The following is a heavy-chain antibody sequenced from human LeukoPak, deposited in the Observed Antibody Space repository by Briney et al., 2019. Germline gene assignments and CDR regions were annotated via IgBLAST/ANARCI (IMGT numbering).Heavy chain of an antibody. CDR1: GGTFSSYA. V-gene: IGHV1-69*13. D-gene: IGHD5-18*01. CDR3: ARDIPRVDTAMVSVENWLDP. J-gene: IGHJ5*02. Sequence: SVKVSCKASGGTFSSYAISWVRQAPGQGLEWMGGIIPIFGTANYAQKFQGRVTITADESTSTAYMELSSLRSEDTAVYYCARDIPRVDTAMVSVENWLDPWGQGTLVTVSS. CDR2: IIPIFGTA.